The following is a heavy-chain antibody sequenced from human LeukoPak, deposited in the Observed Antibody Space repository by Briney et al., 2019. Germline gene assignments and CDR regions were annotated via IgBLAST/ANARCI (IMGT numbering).Heavy chain of an antibody. V-gene: IGHV3-74*01. J-gene: IGHJ6*02. CDR2: LNSDGRST. CDR3: ARGSSSWRNGMDV. D-gene: IGHD6-13*01. Sequence: GGSLRLSCAASGFTFSNYWMHWVRQVPGKGLVWVSRLNSDGRSTSYADSVRGRFTISRDNAKNTLYLQMNSLRAEDTAVYYCARGSSSWRNGMDVWGQGTTVTVS. CDR1: GFTFSNYW.